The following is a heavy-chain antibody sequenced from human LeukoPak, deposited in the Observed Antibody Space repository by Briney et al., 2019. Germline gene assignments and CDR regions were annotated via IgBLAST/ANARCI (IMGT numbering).Heavy chain of an antibody. D-gene: IGHD6-13*01. Sequence: GASLKISCKGSGYIFTNYWIGWVRQLPGKGLEWMGIIYPGDSDTRYSPFFQGQATISADKSISTAYLQWSSLEASDTAMYYCARRRSYTGSLIDYWGQGTLVTVSS. V-gene: IGHV5-51*01. CDR3: ARRRSYTGSLIDY. CDR2: IYPGDSDT. J-gene: IGHJ4*02. CDR1: GYIFTNYW.